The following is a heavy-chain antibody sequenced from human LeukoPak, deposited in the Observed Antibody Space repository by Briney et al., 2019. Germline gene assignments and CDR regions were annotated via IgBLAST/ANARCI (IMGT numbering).Heavy chain of an antibody. D-gene: IGHD3-22*01. Sequence: PSETLSLTCTVSGGSISSYYWSWIRQPPGKGLEWIGYIYYSGSTNYNPSLKSRVTISVDTSKNQFSLKLSSVTAEDTAVYYCASSYYYDSSGYYYYYYYYGMDVWGQGTTVTVSS. J-gene: IGHJ6*02. CDR2: IYYSGST. CDR3: ASSYYYDSSGYYYYYYYYGMDV. CDR1: GGSISSYY. V-gene: IGHV4-59*08.